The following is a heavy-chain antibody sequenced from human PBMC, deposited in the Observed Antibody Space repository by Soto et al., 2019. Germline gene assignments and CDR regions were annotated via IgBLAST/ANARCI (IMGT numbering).Heavy chain of an antibody. Sequence: SETLSLTCTVSGGSISSYYWSWIRQPPGKGLEWIGYIYYSGSTNYNPSLKSRVTISVDTSKNQFSLKLSSVTAADTAVYYCAIGSDYYDSSGYYPNGWFDPWGQGTLVTVSS. D-gene: IGHD3-22*01. CDR2: IYYSGST. J-gene: IGHJ5*02. CDR3: AIGSDYYDSSGYYPNGWFDP. V-gene: IGHV4-59*01. CDR1: GGSISSYY.